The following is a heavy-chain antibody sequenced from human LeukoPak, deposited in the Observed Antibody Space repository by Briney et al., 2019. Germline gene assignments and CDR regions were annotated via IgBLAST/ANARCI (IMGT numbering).Heavy chain of an antibody. CDR1: GLTFSIFE. V-gene: IGHV3-48*03. D-gene: IGHD3-9*01. Sequence: QPGGSLRLSCEASGLTFSIFEMNWVRLAPGKGLEWVSFISSSGNIKLYADSVRGRFTISRDNGKNSLYLHMNSLRAEDTAVYYCAKGGSPGYNYNAFDMWGQGTMVAVS. CDR3: AKGGSPGYNYNAFDM. CDR2: ISSSGNIK. J-gene: IGHJ3*02.